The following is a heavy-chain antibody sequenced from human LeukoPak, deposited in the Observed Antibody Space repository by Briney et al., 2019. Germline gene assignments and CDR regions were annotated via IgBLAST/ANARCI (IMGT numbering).Heavy chain of an antibody. CDR2: ISGSGGST. Sequence: PGGSLRLSCAASGITFSNYAMSWVRQAPGKGLEWVSAISGSGGSTYYADSVKGRFTISRDNSKNTLYLQMNSLRAEDTAVYYCAKAEQAVTTVTEGGDYWGQGTLVTVSS. CDR3: AKAEQAVTTVTEGGDY. V-gene: IGHV3-23*01. D-gene: IGHD4-17*01. J-gene: IGHJ4*02. CDR1: GITFSNYA.